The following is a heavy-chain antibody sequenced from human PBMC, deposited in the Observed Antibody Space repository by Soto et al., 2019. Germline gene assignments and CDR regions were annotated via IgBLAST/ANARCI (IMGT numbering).Heavy chain of an antibody. CDR3: ARDLSGDYGALDT. D-gene: IGHD4-17*01. Sequence: GGSLSFSCAASAFTLSSYGMHWSRQGPGKGLEWVAVIWYDGSNKVYADSVKCRFTISKDNSKNTLYLQMNSLRAEDTAVYYCARDLSGDYGALDTWGQGRMVTVSS. CDR1: AFTLSSYG. CDR2: IWYDGSNK. V-gene: IGHV3-33*01. J-gene: IGHJ3*02.